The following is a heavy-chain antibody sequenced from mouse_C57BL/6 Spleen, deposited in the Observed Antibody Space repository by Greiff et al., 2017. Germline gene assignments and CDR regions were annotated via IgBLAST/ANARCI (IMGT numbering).Heavy chain of an antibody. V-gene: IGHV2-2*01. J-gene: IGHJ4*01. CDR3: ARNYTDYDDYAMDY. Sequence: VQLQESGPGLVQPSQSLSITCTVSGFSLTSYGVHWVRQSPGKGLEWLGVIWSGGSTDYNAAFISRLSISKDNSKSQVFFKMNSLQADDTAIYYCARNYTDYDDYAMDYWGQGTSVTVSS. CDR2: IWSGGST. D-gene: IGHD2-4*01. CDR1: GFSLTSYG.